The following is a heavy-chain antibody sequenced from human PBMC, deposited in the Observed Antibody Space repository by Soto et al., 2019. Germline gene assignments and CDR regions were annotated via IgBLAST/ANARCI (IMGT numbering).Heavy chain of an antibody. CDR3: ARGKYSGSYYDWFDP. D-gene: IGHD1-26*01. V-gene: IGHV4-59*01. Sequence: QVQLQESGPGLVKPSETLSLTCTVSGGSISTYYWSWIRQPPGKGLEWIGYIYYSGTTNYNPALKSQVPISVDTSKNQFSLKLSSVTAADTAVYYCARGKYSGSYYDWFDPWGQGTLVTVSS. CDR1: GGSISTYY. CDR2: IYYSGTT. J-gene: IGHJ5*02.